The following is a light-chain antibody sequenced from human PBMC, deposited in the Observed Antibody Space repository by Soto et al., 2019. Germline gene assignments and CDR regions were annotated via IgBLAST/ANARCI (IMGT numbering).Light chain of an antibody. V-gene: IGKV1-9*01. Sequence: IPLTQSPSSLSASVGDIVTITCRASQDSTKYLAWYQQKPGKAPNVMIYDASTLHSGVPSRFSGSGSGTDCTLTISGLQPEDVSTYYCQQLSSYPSTLGGGTKVDIK. CDR2: DAS. J-gene: IGKJ4*01. CDR3: QQLSSYPST. CDR1: QDSTKY.